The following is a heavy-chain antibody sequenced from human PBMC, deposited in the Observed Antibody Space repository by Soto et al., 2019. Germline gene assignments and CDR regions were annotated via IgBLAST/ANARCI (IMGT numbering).Heavy chain of an antibody. J-gene: IGHJ4*02. Sequence: GASVKVSCKASGGTFSSYAISWVRQAPGQGLEWMGGIIPIFGTANYAQKFQGRVTITADESTSTAYMELSSLRSEDTAVYYCARVSKVRGVTSYCFDYWGQGTLVTVSS. V-gene: IGHV1-69*13. CDR1: GGTFSSYA. CDR2: IIPIFGTA. CDR3: ARVSKVRGVTSYCFDY. D-gene: IGHD3-10*01.